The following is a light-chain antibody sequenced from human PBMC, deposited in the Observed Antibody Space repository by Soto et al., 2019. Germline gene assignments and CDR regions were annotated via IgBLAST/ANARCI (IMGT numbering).Light chain of an antibody. CDR1: QDISNX. J-gene: IGKJ4*01. CDR2: DAS. Sequence: DIQMTQSPSYLSASVGDRVTITXPXSQDISNXLNWYQQKPGKAPKLLIYDASNLETGVPSRFSGSGSGTDFTVTISSLQPEEIATYYCQQYDNHPLTFGGGTKVEIK. V-gene: IGKV1-33*01. CDR3: QQYDNHPLT.